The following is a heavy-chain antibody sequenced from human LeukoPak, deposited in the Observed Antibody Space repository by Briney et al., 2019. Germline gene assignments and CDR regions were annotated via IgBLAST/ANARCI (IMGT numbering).Heavy chain of an antibody. Sequence: PGGPLRLSCAASGFTFDDYAMHWVRQAPGKGLEWVSGISWNSGSIGYADSVKGRFTISRDNAKNSLYLQMNSLRAEDTALYYCAKLGMSSSSTFDYWGQGTLVTVSS. D-gene: IGHD6-6*01. CDR1: GFTFDDYA. CDR2: ISWNSGSI. V-gene: IGHV3-9*01. CDR3: AKLGMSSSSTFDY. J-gene: IGHJ4*02.